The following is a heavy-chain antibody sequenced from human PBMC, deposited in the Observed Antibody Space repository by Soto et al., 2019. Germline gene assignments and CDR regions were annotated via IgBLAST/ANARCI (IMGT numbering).Heavy chain of an antibody. Sequence: QVQLVESGGGVVQPGRSLRLSCAASGFTFSNYPFHWVRQAPGKRLEWVAVIGFDGVIKLYADSVKGRFTISRDDSKNTLYLQMNSLGDEDTAVYYCARDMFRGTPDYLDYWGQGTLVTVSS. CDR1: GFTFSNYP. CDR2: IGFDGVIK. V-gene: IGHV3-30*04. CDR3: ARDMFRGTPDYLDY. J-gene: IGHJ4*02. D-gene: IGHD3-10*01.